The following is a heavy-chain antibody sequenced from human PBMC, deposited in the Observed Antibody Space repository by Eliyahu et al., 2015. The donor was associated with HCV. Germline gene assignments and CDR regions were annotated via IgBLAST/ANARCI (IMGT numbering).Heavy chain of an antibody. V-gene: IGHV3-30*03. D-gene: IGHD3-22*01. CDR3: ARDRNSGDDSSGFYH. CDR2: ISFDGTYK. J-gene: IGHJ4*02. Sequence: QVQLAESGGXVVQPGKSLRXSCAAXGFTFXTXGIHWVRQXPGKGLEWVGVISFDGTYKYYGDSVKGRFTISRDNSKNTVYLQMNSLRVEDTAVYYCARDRNSGDDSSGFYHWGQGTLVTVSS. CDR1: GFTFXTXG.